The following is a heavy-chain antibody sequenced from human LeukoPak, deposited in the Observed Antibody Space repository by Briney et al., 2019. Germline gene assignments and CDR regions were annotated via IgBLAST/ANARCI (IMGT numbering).Heavy chain of an antibody. V-gene: IGHV4-30-2*01. CDR1: GGSISSGGYY. J-gene: IGHJ4*02. CDR2: IYHSGST. Sequence: SETLSLTCTVSGGSISSGGYYWSWIRQPPGKGLEWIGYIYHSGSTYYNPSLKSRVTISVDRSKNQFFLKLSSVTAADTAVYYCARATRSHSRSYYFDYWGQGTLVTVSS. CDR3: ARATRSHSRSYYFDY.